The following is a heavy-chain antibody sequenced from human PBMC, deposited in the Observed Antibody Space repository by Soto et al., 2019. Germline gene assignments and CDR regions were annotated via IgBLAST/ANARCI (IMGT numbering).Heavy chain of an antibody. Sequence: QVHLQQWGAGLLKPSETLSLTCAVNGGAFNGYYWTWIRQSPGKGLQWIGEINHSGTVDHNPSLKSRVTFSLDTSKKQFSLTLTSVTAADTAVYYCARAGAALVRGSIGGFDYWGQGTLVTVSS. J-gene: IGHJ4*02. CDR2: INHSGTV. D-gene: IGHD3-10*01. V-gene: IGHV4-34*01. CDR3: ARAGAALVRGSIGGFDY. CDR1: GGAFNGYY.